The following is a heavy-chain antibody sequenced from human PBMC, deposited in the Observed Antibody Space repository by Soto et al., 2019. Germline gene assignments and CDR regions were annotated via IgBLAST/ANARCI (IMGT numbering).Heavy chain of an antibody. J-gene: IGHJ6*02. CDR3: AKDRATYYYDSSDYFYYFGMDL. CDR1: GFIFSGYG. V-gene: IGHV3-30*18. Sequence: QVQLVESGGGVVQPGRSLRLSCEASGFIFSGYGMHWVRQAPGKGLEWVALISYDGTKKNYADSVRGRFTISRDDSKNTLYLQMNNLRAEDTALYYCAKDRATYYYDSSDYFYYFGMDLWGQGTTVTVSS. D-gene: IGHD3-22*01. CDR2: ISYDGTKK.